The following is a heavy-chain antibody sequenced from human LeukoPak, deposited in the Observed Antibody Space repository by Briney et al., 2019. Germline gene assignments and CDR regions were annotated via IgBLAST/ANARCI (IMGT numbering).Heavy chain of an antibody. CDR1: GFTFSSYS. Sequence: PGGSLRLSCAASGFTFSSYSMNWVRRAPGKGLEWVSSISSSSSYIYYADSVKGRFTISRDNAKNSLYLQMNSLRAEDTAVYYCARVHYYDSSGYSPAFDYWGQGTLVTVSS. CDR3: ARVHYYDSSGYSPAFDY. J-gene: IGHJ4*02. V-gene: IGHV3-21*01. CDR2: ISSSSSYI. D-gene: IGHD3-22*01.